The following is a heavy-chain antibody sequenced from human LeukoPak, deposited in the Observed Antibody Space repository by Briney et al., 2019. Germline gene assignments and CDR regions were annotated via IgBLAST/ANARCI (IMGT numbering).Heavy chain of an antibody. CDR3: ANCRQWLVPDAFDI. J-gene: IGHJ3*02. V-gene: IGHV3-33*06. Sequence: GGSLRLSCAASGFTFSSYGMPWVRQAPGKGLEWVAVIWYDGSNKYYADSVKGRFTISRDNSKNTLYLQMNSLRAEDTAVYYCANCRQWLVPDAFDIWGQGTMVTVSS. CDR1: GFTFSSYG. CDR2: IWYDGSNK. D-gene: IGHD6-19*01.